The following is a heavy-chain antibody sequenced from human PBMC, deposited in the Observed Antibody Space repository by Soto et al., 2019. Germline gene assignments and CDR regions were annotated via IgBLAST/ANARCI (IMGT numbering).Heavy chain of an antibody. J-gene: IGHJ4*02. V-gene: IGHV4-34*01. CDR2: INHSGSP. Sequence: SETLSLTCAVYGGSFSGYYWSWIRQPPGKGLEWIGEINHSGSPNYNPSLKSRVTITVDTSKNQFSLKLSSVTAADTAVYYCARGSENWGSDYWGQGTLVTVSS. CDR1: GGSFSGYY. D-gene: IGHD7-27*01. CDR3: ARGSENWGSDY.